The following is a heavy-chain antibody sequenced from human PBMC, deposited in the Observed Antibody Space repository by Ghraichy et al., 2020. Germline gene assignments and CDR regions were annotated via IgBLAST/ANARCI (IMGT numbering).Heavy chain of an antibody. D-gene: IGHD2-15*01. CDR3: ARGCSGGSCFPKN. V-gene: IGHV3-74*01. Sequence: GGSLRLSCAASGLTFSSYWMHWVRQAPGKGLVWVSCINSDGSSTSYADSVKGRFTISRDNAKNTLYLQMNSLRAEDTAVYYCARGCSGGSCFPKNWGQGTLVTVSS. J-gene: IGHJ4*02. CDR2: INSDGSST. CDR1: GLTFSSYW.